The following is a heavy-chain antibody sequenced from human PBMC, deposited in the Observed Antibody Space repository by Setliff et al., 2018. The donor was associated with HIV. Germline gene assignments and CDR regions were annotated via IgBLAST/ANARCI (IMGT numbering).Heavy chain of an antibody. V-gene: IGHV4-4*02. CDR3: GGNGYYSIDY. Sequence: PSETLSLTCAASGGSISSNWWSWVRKSPGKGLEWIGEIYHSGSTHYNPSLQSRVTISVDKSKVQFSLKLNSVTAADTAVYYCGGNGYYSIDYWGQGTLVTVSS. J-gene: IGHJ4*02. CDR1: GGSISSNW. CDR2: IYHSGST. D-gene: IGHD3-22*01.